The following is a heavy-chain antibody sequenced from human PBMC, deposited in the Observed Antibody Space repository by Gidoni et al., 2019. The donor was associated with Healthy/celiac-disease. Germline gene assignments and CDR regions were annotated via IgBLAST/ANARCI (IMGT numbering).Heavy chain of an antibody. Sequence: QVQLQQWGAGLLKPSETLSLTCAVYGGSFSGYYWIWIRQLPGKGLEWIGEINHSGSTNYNPSLKSRVTISVDTSKNQFSLKLSYVTAADTAVYDCARGLFGNYFDYWGQGTLVTVSS. CDR2: INHSGST. CDR1: GGSFSGYY. D-gene: IGHD3-16*01. J-gene: IGHJ4*02. V-gene: IGHV4-34*01. CDR3: ARGLFGNYFDY.